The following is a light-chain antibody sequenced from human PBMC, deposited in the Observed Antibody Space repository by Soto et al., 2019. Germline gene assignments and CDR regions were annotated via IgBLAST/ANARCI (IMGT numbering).Light chain of an antibody. Sequence: QSALTQPASVSGSPGQSITISCTGTSSDIGAFDLVSWYQQHPGKAPKVMIYDVNIRPSGVSSRFSGSKSGNTASLAISGLQAEDEADYYCSSYTITSTRLFGTGTKLTVL. CDR3: SSYTITSTRL. J-gene: IGLJ1*01. CDR1: SSDIGAFDL. CDR2: DVN. V-gene: IGLV2-14*01.